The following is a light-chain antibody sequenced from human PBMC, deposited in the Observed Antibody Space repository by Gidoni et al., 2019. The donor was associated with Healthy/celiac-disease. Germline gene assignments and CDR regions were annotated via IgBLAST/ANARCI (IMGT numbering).Light chain of an antibody. CDR2: DAS. V-gene: IGKV1-33*01. CDR1: QDISNY. CDR3: QQYDNLPPLT. J-gene: IGKJ4*01. Sequence: DIQMTQSLSSLSASVGDRVTITCQASQDISNYLNLYQQTTGKAPKPLIYDASNLETVVPSRFSGSGSGTDFTFTISSLQPEDIATYYCQQYDNLPPLTFGGGTKVEIK.